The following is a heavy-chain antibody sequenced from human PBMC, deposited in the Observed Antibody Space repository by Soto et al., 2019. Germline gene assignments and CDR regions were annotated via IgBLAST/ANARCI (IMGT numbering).Heavy chain of an antibody. D-gene: IGHD6-13*01. CDR1: GGTFSSDS. Sequence: QVQLGQSGAEVKKPGSSVKVSCKASGGTFSSDSISWVRQAPGQGLEWVGRIIPLRGITKYAQKFQGRVAITADKSTITVYMSLSSLRSDDTAVYYCATTLQQLAYFEYWGQGTRFTVSS. CDR2: IIPLRGIT. J-gene: IGHJ4*02. V-gene: IGHV1-69*02. CDR3: ATTLQQLAYFEY.